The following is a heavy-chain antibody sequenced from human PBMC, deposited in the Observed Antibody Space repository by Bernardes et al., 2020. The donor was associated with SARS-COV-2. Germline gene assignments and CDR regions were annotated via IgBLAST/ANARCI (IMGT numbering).Heavy chain of an antibody. Sequence: GGSLRLSCAASGFTFSSYGMHWVRQAPGKGLEWVAVIWYAGSNKYYADSVKGRFTISRDNSKNTLYLQMNSLRAEDTAVYYCARSSSIAEAGNAFDIWGQGTMVTVSS. CDR2: IWYAGSNK. J-gene: IGHJ3*02. CDR3: ARSSSIAEAGNAFDI. CDR1: GFTFSSYG. D-gene: IGHD6-6*01. V-gene: IGHV3-33*08.